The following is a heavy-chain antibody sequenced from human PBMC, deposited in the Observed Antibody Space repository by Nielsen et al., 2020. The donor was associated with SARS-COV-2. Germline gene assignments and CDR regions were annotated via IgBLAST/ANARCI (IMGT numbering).Heavy chain of an antibody. CDR3: ARDGASGVIIVAFDY. Sequence: ASVKVPCKASGYTFSTYGISWVRQAPGQGLEWMGWISVYNGNTYYAQKLQGRVTITADTSTSTAYMELRSLRSDDTAVYYCARDGASGVIIVAFDYWGQGTQVTVSS. V-gene: IGHV1-18*01. J-gene: IGHJ4*02. D-gene: IGHD3-22*01. CDR2: ISVYNGNT. CDR1: GYTFSTYG.